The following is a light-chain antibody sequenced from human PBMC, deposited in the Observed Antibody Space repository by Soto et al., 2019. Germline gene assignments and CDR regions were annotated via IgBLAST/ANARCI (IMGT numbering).Light chain of an antibody. J-gene: IGLJ3*02. V-gene: IGLV2-8*01. Sequence: QSALTQPPSASGSPGQSVTISCTGTINDVGGYNYVSWYQQLPGKAPKLMIYEVTKRPSGVPDRFSGSKSGNTASLTVSGLQAEDDADYFCSSHAGSLSLGVFGGGTKLTVL. CDR2: EVT. CDR1: INDVGGYNY. CDR3: SSHAGSLSLGV.